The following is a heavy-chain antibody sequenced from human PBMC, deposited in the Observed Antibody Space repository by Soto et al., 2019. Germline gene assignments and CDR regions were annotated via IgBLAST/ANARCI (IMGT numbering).Heavy chain of an antibody. V-gene: IGHV3-74*01. Sequence: EVHLVESGGGLVQPGGSLRLSCAASGFTFSNYWMHWVRQAPGKGPVWVSRIKSDGSYTNYADSVKGRFTISRDNAERRLYLRMNSLRAEDTAVYFRAVGDSGYLRTGCWGQGTLVTVSS. CDR3: AVGDSGYLRTGC. D-gene: IGHD5-12*01. J-gene: IGHJ4*02. CDR2: IKSDGSYT. CDR1: GFTFSNYW.